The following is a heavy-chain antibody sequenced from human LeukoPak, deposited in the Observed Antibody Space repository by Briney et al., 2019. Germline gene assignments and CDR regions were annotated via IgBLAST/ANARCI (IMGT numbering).Heavy chain of an antibody. J-gene: IGHJ3*02. CDR3: ARDPPYWYDSSGI. V-gene: IGHV4-39*02. D-gene: IGHD3-22*01. CDR1: GGSISSSSYY. CDR2: IYYSGST. Sequence: SETLSLTCTVSGGSISSSSYYWGWIRQPPGKGLEWIGSIYYSGSTYYNPSLKSRVTISVDTSKNQFSLNLSSVSAADTAVYYCARDPPYWYDSSGIWGQGTRVTVSS.